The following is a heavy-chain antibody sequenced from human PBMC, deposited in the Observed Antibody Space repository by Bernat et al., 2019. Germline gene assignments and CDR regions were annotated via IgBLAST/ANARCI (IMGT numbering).Heavy chain of an antibody. CDR2: IIPIFGTA. V-gene: IGHV1-69*01. CDR1: GGTFSSYA. D-gene: IGHD3-10*01. Sequence: QVQLVQSGAEVKKPGSSVKVSCKASGGTFSSYAISWVRQAPGQGLEWMGGIIPIFGTANYAQKFQGRVTITADESTSTAYMELSSLGSEDTAVYYCASGERYYYGAGSYYNPRYYYYYMDVWGKGTTVTVSS. CDR3: ASGERYYYGAGSYYNPRYYYYYMDV. J-gene: IGHJ6*03.